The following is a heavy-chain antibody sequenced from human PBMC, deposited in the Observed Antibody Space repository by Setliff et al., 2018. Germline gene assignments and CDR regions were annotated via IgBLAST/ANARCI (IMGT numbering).Heavy chain of an antibody. CDR3: ARDTRDKYDSSGYYLSLDS. J-gene: IGHJ4*02. CDR2: INPVFRTA. CDR1: RYTFSSYY. V-gene: IGHV1-69*13. Sequence: SVKVSCKSSRYTFSSYYIHWMRQAPGQGLEWVGWINPVFRTANYAQKFRGRVTITADEVARTAYMELSTLRSEDTAVYYCARDTRDKYDSSGYYLSLDSWGQGSLVTVSS. D-gene: IGHD3-22*01.